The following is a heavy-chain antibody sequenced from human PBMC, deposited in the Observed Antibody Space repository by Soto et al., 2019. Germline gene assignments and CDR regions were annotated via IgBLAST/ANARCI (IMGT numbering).Heavy chain of an antibody. CDR3: AKDGTKIAAAGPYYFDY. V-gene: IGHV3-23*01. D-gene: IGHD6-13*01. CDR2: ISGSGGST. CDR1: GLTFSSYA. Sequence: GGSLRLSCAASGLTFSSYAMSWVPQAPGKGLEWVSAISGSGGSTYYADSVKGRFTISRDNAKNTLYLQMNSLRAEDTAVYYCAKDGTKIAAAGPYYFDYWGQGTLVTVSS. J-gene: IGHJ4*01.